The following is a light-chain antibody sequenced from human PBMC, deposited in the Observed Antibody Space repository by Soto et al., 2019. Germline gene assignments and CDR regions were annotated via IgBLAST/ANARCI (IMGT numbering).Light chain of an antibody. CDR3: QQNYCPPCT. CDR1: QSLSSY. V-gene: IGKV1-39*01. J-gene: IGKJ4*02. Sequence: DITMTQSPASLSVSVGDRVTLPCRASQSLSSYLPWYQPKPGQALKLLLYAASILQRGVPSRCSGSGAGTDFTLTSSMQYADSAVSYCYQQNYCPPCTFGGGTKVDIK. CDR2: AAS.